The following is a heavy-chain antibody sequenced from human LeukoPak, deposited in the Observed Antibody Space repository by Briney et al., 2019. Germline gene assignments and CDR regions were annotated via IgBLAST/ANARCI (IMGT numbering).Heavy chain of an antibody. CDR2: IYSGGST. D-gene: IGHD2-8*01. V-gene: IGHV3-53*01. CDR1: GFTVSSNY. J-gene: IGHJ6*03. Sequence: PGGSLRLSCAASGFTVSSNYMSWVRQAPGKGLEWVSVIYSGGSTYYADSVKGRFTISRDNSKNTLYLQMNSLRAEDTAVYYCAAPYCTNGVCFYYMDVWGKGTTVTVSS. CDR3: AAPYCTNGVCFYYMDV.